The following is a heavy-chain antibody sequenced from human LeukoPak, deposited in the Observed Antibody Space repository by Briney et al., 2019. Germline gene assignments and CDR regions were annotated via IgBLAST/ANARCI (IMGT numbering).Heavy chain of an antibody. CDR3: ARQYCSSTSCPAYWYFDL. J-gene: IGHJ2*01. CDR1: GYSSTSYW. D-gene: IGHD2-2*01. V-gene: IGHV5-10-1*01. CDR2: IDPSDSYT. Sequence: RSGESLKISCKGSGYSSTSYWISWVRQMPGKGLEWMGRIDPSDSYTNYSPSFQGHVTISADKSISTAYLQWSSLKASDTAMYYCARQYCSSTSCPAYWYFDLWGRGTLVTVSA.